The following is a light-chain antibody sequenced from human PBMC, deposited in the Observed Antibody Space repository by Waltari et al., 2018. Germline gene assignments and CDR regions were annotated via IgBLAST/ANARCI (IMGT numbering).Light chain of an antibody. V-gene: IGLV2-14*01. CDR1: SSDVGGYNY. Sequence: QSALTQPASVSGSPGQSITISCTGTSSDVGGYNYVPRYQQHPGKAPKLMIYDVSNRPSGVSNRFSGSKSGNTASLTISGLQAEDEADYYCSSYTSSSTSRVFGGGTKLTVL. CDR2: DVS. J-gene: IGLJ3*02. CDR3: SSYTSSSTSRV.